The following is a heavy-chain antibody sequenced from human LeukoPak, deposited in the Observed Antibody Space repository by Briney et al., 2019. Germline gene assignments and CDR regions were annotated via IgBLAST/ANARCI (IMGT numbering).Heavy chain of an antibody. CDR3: AREDYGDNNWFDP. Sequence: PSETLSLTCTVSGYSISSGYYWGWIRQPPGKGLEWIGSIYHSGSTYYNPSLKSRVTISVDTSKKQFSLKLSSVTAADTAVYYCAREDYGDNNWFDPWGQGTLVTVSS. D-gene: IGHD4-17*01. CDR2: IYHSGST. CDR1: GYSISSGYY. J-gene: IGHJ5*02. V-gene: IGHV4-38-2*02.